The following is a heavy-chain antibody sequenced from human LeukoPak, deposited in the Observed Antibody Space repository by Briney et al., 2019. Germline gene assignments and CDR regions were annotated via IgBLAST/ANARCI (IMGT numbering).Heavy chain of an antibody. CDR1: GGSFSGYY. Sequence: PSETLSLTCAVYGGSFSGYYWSWIRQPPGKGLEWIGSIYYSGSTYYNPSLKSRVTISVDTSKNQFSLKLSSVTAADTAVYYCARHPWWLVLGSGFDPWGQGTLVTVSS. D-gene: IGHD6-19*01. CDR2: IYYSGST. J-gene: IGHJ5*02. V-gene: IGHV4-34*01. CDR3: ARHPWWLVLGSGFDP.